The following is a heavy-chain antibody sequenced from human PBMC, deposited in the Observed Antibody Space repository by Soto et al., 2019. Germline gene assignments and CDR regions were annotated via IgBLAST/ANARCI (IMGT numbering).Heavy chain of an antibody. CDR1: GGSISSGDSY. Sequence: PSETLSLTCTVSGGSISSGDSYWSWIRQPPGKGLEWIGYIFYSGSTYYNPSLKSRVTISVNTSKNQFSLELSAVTAADTAVYYCARYCRGGSCNPFDYWAQGTLVTVS. CDR2: IFYSGST. V-gene: IGHV4-30-4*01. J-gene: IGHJ4*02. D-gene: IGHD2-15*01. CDR3: ARYCRGGSCNPFDY.